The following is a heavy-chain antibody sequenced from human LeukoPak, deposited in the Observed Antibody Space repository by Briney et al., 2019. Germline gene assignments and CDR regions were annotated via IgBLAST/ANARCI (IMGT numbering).Heavy chain of an antibody. V-gene: IGHV1-46*01. J-gene: IGHJ4*02. CDR1: GYTLTYYY. CDR2: INPRGGSP. Sequence: GASVQVSCKASGYTLTYYYMHWVQQAPGQGLEWVGIINPRGGSPTFAQKFQGRVTVTTDTSTSTVYMELSSLRSEDTAVYYCARAGYYDVSGDRLYYLENWGQGTPVTVSS. D-gene: IGHD3-22*01. CDR3: ARAGYYDVSGDRLYYLEN.